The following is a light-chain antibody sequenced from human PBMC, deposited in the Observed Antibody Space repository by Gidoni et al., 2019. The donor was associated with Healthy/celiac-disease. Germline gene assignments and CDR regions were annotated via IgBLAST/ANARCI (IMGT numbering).Light chain of an antibody. CDR2: DAS. Sequence: EIVLTHSLATLSLSPGERATLSCRASQSVSSYLAWYQQKPGQAPRLLIYDASNRATGIPARFSGSGSGTDFTLTISSLEPEDFAVYYCQQRSNWPPPFTFGPGTKVDIK. CDR3: QQRSNWPPPFT. V-gene: IGKV3-11*01. J-gene: IGKJ3*01. CDR1: QSVSSY.